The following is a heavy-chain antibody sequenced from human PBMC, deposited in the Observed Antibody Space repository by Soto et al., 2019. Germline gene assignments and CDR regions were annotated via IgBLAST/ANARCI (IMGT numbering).Heavy chain of an antibody. CDR2: ISFDGSHK. CDR3: AKDQFSYGDYVSLDY. Sequence: QVQLVESGGGVVQPGRSLRLSCAASGFTFSTYGMHWVRQAPGKGLEWVAVISFDGSHKYYADSVKGRFTISRDNSKNTLYLQMNSLRAEDTAVYYCAKDQFSYGDYVSLDYWGQGTLVTVSS. J-gene: IGHJ4*02. D-gene: IGHD4-17*01. V-gene: IGHV3-30*18. CDR1: GFTFSTYG.